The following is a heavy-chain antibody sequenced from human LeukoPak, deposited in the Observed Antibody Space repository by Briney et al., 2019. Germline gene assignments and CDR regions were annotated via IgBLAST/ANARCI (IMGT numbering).Heavy chain of an antibody. Sequence: ASVKVSCKASGYTFTSYGISWVRQAPGQGLECMGWISAYNGNTNYAQKLQGRVTMTTDTSTSTAYMELRSLRSDDTAVYYCARDSTLYDFWSGYYIDYWGQGTLVTVSS. D-gene: IGHD3-3*01. V-gene: IGHV1-18*01. CDR2: ISAYNGNT. CDR1: GYTFTSYG. J-gene: IGHJ4*02. CDR3: ARDSTLYDFWSGYYIDY.